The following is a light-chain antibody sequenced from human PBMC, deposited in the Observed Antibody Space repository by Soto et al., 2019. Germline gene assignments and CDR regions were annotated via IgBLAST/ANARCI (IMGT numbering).Light chain of an antibody. CDR2: DAS. Sequence: DIQMTQSPSSLSASVGDRVTITCQASQDINNYVNWYQQKPGKAPKLLIFDASTLKTGVPSRFSGSGSGTDFTSSISSLHPEDIATYYCQQSSDLVSFGQGTRLEIK. CDR3: QQSSDLVS. V-gene: IGKV1-33*01. CDR1: QDINNY. J-gene: IGKJ5*01.